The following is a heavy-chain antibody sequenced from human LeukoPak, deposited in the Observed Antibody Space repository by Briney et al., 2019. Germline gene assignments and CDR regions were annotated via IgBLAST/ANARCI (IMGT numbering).Heavy chain of an antibody. V-gene: IGHV1-69*13. CDR3: ARGPYSWNYYYYGMDV. Sequence: ASVKVSCKASGGTFSSYAISWVRQAPGQGLEWMGGIIPIFGTANYAQKFQGRVTITADESTSTAYMELSSLRSEDTAVYYCARGPYSWNYYYYGMDVWGQGTTVTVSS. D-gene: IGHD5-18*01. CDR2: IIPIFGTA. CDR1: GGTFSSYA. J-gene: IGHJ6*02.